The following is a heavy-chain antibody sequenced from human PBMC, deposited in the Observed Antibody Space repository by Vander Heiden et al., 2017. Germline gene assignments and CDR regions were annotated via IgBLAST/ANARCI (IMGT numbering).Heavy chain of an antibody. CDR2: IYTSGST. Sequence: VLLQESGPGLVKPSETLSLTCTVSGGPISSYYWSWIRQPAGKGLEWIGRIYTSGSTNYNPSLKSRVTMSLDTSKNQFSLKLSSVTAADTAVYYCARVLGSGWPHDAFDIWGQGTMVTVSS. CDR3: ARVLGSGWPHDAFDI. CDR1: GGPISSYY. D-gene: IGHD6-19*01. V-gene: IGHV4-4*07. J-gene: IGHJ3*02.